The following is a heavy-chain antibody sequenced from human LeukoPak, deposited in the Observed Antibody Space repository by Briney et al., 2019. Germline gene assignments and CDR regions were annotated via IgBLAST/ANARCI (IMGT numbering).Heavy chain of an antibody. CDR3: ARVKDIVVVPAAPYYYYGMDV. Sequence: ASVKVSCKASGYTYTGYYMHLVRQAPGQGLEWMGWINPNSGGTNYAQKFQGRVTMTRDTSISTAYMELSRLRSDDTAVYYCARVKDIVVVPAAPYYYYGMDVWGQGTTVTVSS. D-gene: IGHD2-2*01. CDR2: INPNSGGT. CDR1: GYTYTGYY. J-gene: IGHJ6*02. V-gene: IGHV1-2*02.